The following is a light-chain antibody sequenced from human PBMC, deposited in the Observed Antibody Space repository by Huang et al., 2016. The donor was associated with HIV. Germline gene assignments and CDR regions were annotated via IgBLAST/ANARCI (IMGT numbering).Light chain of an antibody. J-gene: IGKJ1*01. Sequence: EIVLTQSPGTLSLSPGNSATLSCRASQNVANMNLAWYQQSPGQAPRLLVHGASSRATGIPDRFGGSGSGRDFTLTINRLQPEDSAIYYCQQYGNSPWTFGQGTKVEVK. CDR3: QQYGNSPWT. V-gene: IGKV3-20*01. CDR1: QNVANMN. CDR2: GAS.